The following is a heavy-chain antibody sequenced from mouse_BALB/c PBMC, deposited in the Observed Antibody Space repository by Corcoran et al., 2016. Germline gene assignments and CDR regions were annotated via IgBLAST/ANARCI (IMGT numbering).Heavy chain of an antibody. Sequence: QVTLKESGPGILQPSQTLSLTCSFSGFSLSTSGMGVSWIRQPSGKGLEWLAHIYWDDDKLYNPSLKSRLTISKDTSSNQVFLKITSVDTADTATYYCARRANESYFDYWGQGTTLTVSS. J-gene: IGHJ2*01. CDR1: GFSLSTSGMG. D-gene: IGHD1-2*01. CDR3: ARRANESYFDY. V-gene: IGHV8-12*01. CDR2: IYWDDDK.